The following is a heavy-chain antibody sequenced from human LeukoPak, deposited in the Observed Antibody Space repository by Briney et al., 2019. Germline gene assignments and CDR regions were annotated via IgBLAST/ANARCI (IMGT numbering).Heavy chain of an antibody. D-gene: IGHD2-8*01. J-gene: IGHJ3*01. Sequence: SSETLSLTCAVSGDSISDKYWWRWVRQFPDKGLEWIGEVYRSGGTSYNPSLKSRVTVSIDYSKNQFSLNLRSVTAADTAVYYCGRHANGDSSAAFDLWGQGTMVFVSS. CDR1: GDSISDKYW. V-gene: IGHV4-4*02. CDR3: GRHANGDSSAAFDL. CDR2: VYRSGGT.